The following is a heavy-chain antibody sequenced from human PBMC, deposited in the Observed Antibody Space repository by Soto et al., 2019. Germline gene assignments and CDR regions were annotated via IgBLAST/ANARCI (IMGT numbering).Heavy chain of an antibody. CDR3: AREGVVYCSGGSCYSDY. D-gene: IGHD2-15*01. V-gene: IGHV3-30-3*01. Sequence: QVQLVESGGGVVQPGRSLRLSCAASGFTFSSYAMHWVRQAPGKGLEWVAVISYDGSNKYYADSVKGRFTISRDNSKNTLYLQMSSLRAEDTAVYYCAREGVVYCSGGSCYSDYWGQGTLVTVSS. CDR1: GFTFSSYA. J-gene: IGHJ4*02. CDR2: ISYDGSNK.